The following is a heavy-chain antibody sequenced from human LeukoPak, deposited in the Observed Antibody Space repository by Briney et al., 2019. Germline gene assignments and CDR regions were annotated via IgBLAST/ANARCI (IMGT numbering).Heavy chain of an antibody. J-gene: IGHJ4*02. D-gene: IGHD5-18*01. CDR3: AREGYSYGYVGEPNVY. CDR2: IKQDGSEK. V-gene: IGHV3-7*01. CDR1: GFTFSSYW. Sequence: GGSLRLSCAASGFTFSSYWMSWVRQAPGKGLEWVANIKQDGSEKYYVDSVKGRFTISRDNAKNSLYLQMNSLRAEDTAVYYCAREGYSYGYVGEPNVYWGRGTLVTVSS.